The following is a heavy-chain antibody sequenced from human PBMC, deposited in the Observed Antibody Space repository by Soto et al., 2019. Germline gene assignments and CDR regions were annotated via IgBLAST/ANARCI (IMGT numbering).Heavy chain of an antibody. CDR2: IYSGGST. D-gene: IGHD3-9*01. V-gene: IGHV3-53*01. CDR1: GFTVSSNY. Sequence: AGGSLRLSCAASGFTVSSNYMSWVRQAPGKGLEWVSVIYSGGSTYYADSVKGRFTISRDNSKNTLYLQMNSLRAEDTAVYYCARSGLRYFDWAPGAFDIWGQGTMVTVSS. J-gene: IGHJ3*02. CDR3: ARSGLRYFDWAPGAFDI.